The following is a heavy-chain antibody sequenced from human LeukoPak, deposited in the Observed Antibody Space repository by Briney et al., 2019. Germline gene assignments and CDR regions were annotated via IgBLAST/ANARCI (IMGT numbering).Heavy chain of an antibody. CDR2: IYYSGST. D-gene: IGHD4-11*01. Sequence: PSETLSLTCTVSGGSVSSGTYYWSWIRQPPGRGLEWIGYIYYSGSTNYNPSLKSRVTISVDTSKNQFSLKLSSVTAADTAVYYCARDRVRGNSNPFFDYWGQGTLVTVSS. V-gene: IGHV4-61*01. CDR1: GGSVSSGTYY. J-gene: IGHJ4*02. CDR3: ARDRVRGNSNPFFDY.